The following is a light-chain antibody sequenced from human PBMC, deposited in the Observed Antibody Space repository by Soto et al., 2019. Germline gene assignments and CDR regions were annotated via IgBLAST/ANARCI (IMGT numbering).Light chain of an antibody. Sequence: QSVLTQPPSISGAPGQRVTISCTGASSNFGPADAVHWYQHIPGTAPKLLIYAEDSRPSGVPDRFSASKSCTSASLAITGLQAEDEADYYCQSFDNGLLAYVFGTGTKVTVL. CDR2: AED. J-gene: IGLJ1*01. V-gene: IGLV1-40*01. CDR3: QSFDNGLLAYV. CDR1: SSNFGPADA.